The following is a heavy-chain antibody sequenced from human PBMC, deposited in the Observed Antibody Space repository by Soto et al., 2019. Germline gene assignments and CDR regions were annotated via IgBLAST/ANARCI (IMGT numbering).Heavy chain of an antibody. CDR3: VRYE. V-gene: IGHV3-7*01. Sequence: EVQLVESGGGLVQPGGSLRLSCVASGFTFSWYGMTWVRQAPGKGLEWVASIQPDGSEKYYIDSVKGRFTISRDNARNSLYVQMNSLRADDTAVYYCVRYEWGQGTLVIVSS. D-gene: IGHD3-3*01. CDR1: GFTFSWYG. CDR2: IQPDGSEK. J-gene: IGHJ4*02.